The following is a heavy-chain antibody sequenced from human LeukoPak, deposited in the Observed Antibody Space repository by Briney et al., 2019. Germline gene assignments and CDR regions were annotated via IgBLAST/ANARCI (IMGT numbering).Heavy chain of an antibody. CDR2: INHSGST. CDR3: ARFMGIAAAATQAFDY. D-gene: IGHD6-13*01. V-gene: IGHV4-34*01. Sequence: SETLSLTSAVYGGSFSGYYWSWIRQPPRKGLEWIGEINHSGSTNYNPSLKSRVTISVDTSKNQFSLKLSSVTAADTAVYYCARFMGIAAAATQAFDYWGQGTLVTVSS. J-gene: IGHJ4*02. CDR1: GGSFSGYY.